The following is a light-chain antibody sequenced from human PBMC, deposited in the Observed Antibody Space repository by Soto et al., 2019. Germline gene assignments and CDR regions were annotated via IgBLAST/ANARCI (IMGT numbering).Light chain of an antibody. CDR1: QSVSSN. CDR2: GAS. J-gene: IGKJ4*01. V-gene: IGKV3D-15*01. CDR3: QQYNNCPLT. Sequence: EMVMTQSPATLSVSPGDRASLSCRASQSVSSNLAWYQQKPGQAPRLLIYGASTRATGIPARFSGSGSGTEFTLTISSLQSEDFAVYYCQQYNNCPLTFGGGTKLEIK.